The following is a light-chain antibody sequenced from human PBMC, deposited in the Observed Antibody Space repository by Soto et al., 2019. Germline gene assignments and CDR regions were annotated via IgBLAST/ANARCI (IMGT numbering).Light chain of an antibody. J-gene: IGLJ3*02. CDR3: SSYTTPSTRV. CDR1: SSDVGRYNY. Sequence: QSVLTQPASVSGSPGQSITISCTGTSSDVGRYNYVSWYQQHPGKAPKLMIYEVSNRPSGVSNRFSGSKSGNTASLTISGLQAEDEADYYCSSYTTPSTRVFGGGTKLTVL. V-gene: IGLV2-14*01. CDR2: EVS.